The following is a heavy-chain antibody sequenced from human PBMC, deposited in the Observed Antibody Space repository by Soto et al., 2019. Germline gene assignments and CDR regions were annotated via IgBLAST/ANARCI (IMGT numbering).Heavy chain of an antibody. Sequence: SVKVSCKASGGTFSSYAISWVRQAPGQGLEWMGGIIPIFGTANYAQKFQGRVTITADKSTSTAYMELSSLRSEDTAVYYCAIPTRVRDYYYYGMDVWGQGTAVTVSS. CDR1: GGTFSSYA. CDR3: AIPTRVRDYYYYGMDV. CDR2: IIPIFGTA. V-gene: IGHV1-69*06. J-gene: IGHJ6*02.